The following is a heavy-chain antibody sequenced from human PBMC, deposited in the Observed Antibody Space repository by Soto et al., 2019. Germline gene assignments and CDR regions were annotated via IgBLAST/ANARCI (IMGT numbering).Heavy chain of an antibody. J-gene: IGHJ5*02. CDR1: GGSISSGGYY. D-gene: IGHD2-21*01. V-gene: IGHV4-39*01. CDR3: ARHIPMNSINIGGWFDP. CDR2: IYYSGSI. Sequence: QLQLQEWGPGLVKPSETLSLTCTVSGGSISSGGYYWGWIRQPPGKGLEWIGSIYYSGSIYYNPSLKSRVTIYVHTSQNQFSLKLTSVTAADTAVYYCARHIPMNSINIGGWFDPWGQGTLVTVSS.